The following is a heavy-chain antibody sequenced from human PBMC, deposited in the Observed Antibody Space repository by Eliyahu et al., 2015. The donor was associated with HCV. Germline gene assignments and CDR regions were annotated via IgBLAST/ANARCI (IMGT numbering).Heavy chain of an antibody. J-gene: IGHJ4*02. CDR3: ANRWNDGAFDY. CDR2: INHSGST. D-gene: IGHD1-1*01. CDR1: GGSFSGYY. Sequence: QVQLQQWGAGLLKPSETLSLTCAVYGGSFSGYYWSWIRQPPGKGLEWIGEINHSGSTNYNPSLKSRVTISVDTSKNQFSLKLSSVTAADTAVYYCANRWNDGAFDYWGQGTLVTVSS. V-gene: IGHV4-34*01.